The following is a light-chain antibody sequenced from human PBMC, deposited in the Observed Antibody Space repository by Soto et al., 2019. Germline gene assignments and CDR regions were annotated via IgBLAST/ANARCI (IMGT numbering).Light chain of an antibody. Sequence: QSALTQPASVSGSPGQSITISCTGTSSDVGGYDYVSWYQQHPGKAPKLMIYEVSNRPSGVSNRFSGSKSGNTASLTISGLQAEDETVYYCSSYTNSSTFVFGTGTKVTVL. CDR3: SSYTNSSTFV. V-gene: IGLV2-14*01. CDR2: EVS. J-gene: IGLJ1*01. CDR1: SSDVGGYDY.